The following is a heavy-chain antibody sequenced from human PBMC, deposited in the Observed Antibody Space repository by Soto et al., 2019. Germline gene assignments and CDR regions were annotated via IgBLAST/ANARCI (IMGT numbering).Heavy chain of an antibody. Sequence: PGGSLRLSCAATGFTLRTNGMSWVRQAPGKGLEWVSSISGSGGDTYYADSLKGRFTISRDNSKNTLYLQMNSLRAEDTALYYCAGHGGSYYLGQGTLVTVSS. V-gene: IGHV3-23*01. CDR3: AGHGGSYY. J-gene: IGHJ4*02. D-gene: IGHD2-15*01. CDR1: GFTLRTNG. CDR2: ISGSGGDT.